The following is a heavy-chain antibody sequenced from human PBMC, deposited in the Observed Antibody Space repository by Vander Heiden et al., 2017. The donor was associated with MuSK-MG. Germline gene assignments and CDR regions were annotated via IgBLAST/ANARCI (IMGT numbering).Heavy chain of an antibody. CDR1: GYTFTGYY. CDR2: INPNSGGT. V-gene: IGHV1-2*02. CDR3: ARDADPMEVFPPSRFYY. D-gene: IGHD2-21*01. J-gene: IGHJ4*02. Sequence: QVHLVQSGAEVKKPGASVMVSCKASGYTFTGYYIHWVRQAPGQGLEWMGWINPNSGGTNYARKFQGRVTMTSDTSINTAYMELSRLRSDDTAVYYCARDADPMEVFPPSRFYYWGQGTLVTVSS.